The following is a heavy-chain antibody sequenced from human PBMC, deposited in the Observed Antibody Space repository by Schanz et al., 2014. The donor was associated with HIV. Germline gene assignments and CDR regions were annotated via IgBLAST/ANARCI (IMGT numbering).Heavy chain of an antibody. V-gene: IGHV1-18*01. J-gene: IGHJ4*02. CDR2: ISAYNGNT. CDR1: GYTFISYG. D-gene: IGHD1-26*01. Sequence: QVQLVQSGTEVKKPGASVKVSCKASGYTFISYGISWVRQAPGQGLEWMGWISAYNGNTNYAQKFQGRLTMTTDASTGSAYMELRSLRSDDTAVYYCARDRPVIVGTTRADGGTDFDYGGQGTRVSVSS. CDR3: ARDRPVIVGTTRADGGTDFDY.